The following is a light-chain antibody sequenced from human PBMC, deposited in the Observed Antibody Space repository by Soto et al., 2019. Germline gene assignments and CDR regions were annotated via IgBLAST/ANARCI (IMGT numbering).Light chain of an antibody. J-gene: IGLJ1*01. CDR3: SSHTTSNTLV. Sequence: QSVLTQPASVSGSPGQSIAISCTGTSSDVGAYDFVSWYQQHPDKAPKLLIYEVSNRPSGVSDRFSGSKSVNTATLTISGLQAEDEADYYCSSHTTSNTLVFGTGTKVTAL. CDR1: SSDVGAYDF. V-gene: IGLV2-14*03. CDR2: EVS.